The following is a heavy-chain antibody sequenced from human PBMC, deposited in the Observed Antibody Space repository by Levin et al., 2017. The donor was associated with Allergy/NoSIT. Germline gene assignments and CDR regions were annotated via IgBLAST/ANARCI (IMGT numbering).Heavy chain of an antibody. D-gene: IGHD3-22*01. V-gene: IGHV3-21*01. CDR2: ISSSNSYI. J-gene: IGHJ4*02. CDR3: ASFYDSSSYYPFDS. CDR1: GFIFINYN. Sequence: GGSLRLSCAASGFIFINYNMNWVRQAPGKGLEWVSSISSSNSYIYYADSVKGRFTISRDNAKHSLYLQMNSLRAEDTAVYYCASFYDSSSYYPFDSWGQGTLVTVSS.